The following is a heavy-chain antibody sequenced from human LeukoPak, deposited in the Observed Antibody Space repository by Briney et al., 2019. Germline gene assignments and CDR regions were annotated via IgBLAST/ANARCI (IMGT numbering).Heavy chain of an antibody. CDR1: GGSISSYY. Sequence: SETLSLTCTVSGGSISSYYWSWIRQPPGKGLEWIGYIYYSGSTNYNPPLKSRVTISVDTSKNQFSLKLSSVTAADTAVYYCARVAGPSYGDQYFDYWGQGTLVTVSS. CDR2: IYYSGST. J-gene: IGHJ4*02. V-gene: IGHV4-59*01. CDR3: ARVAGPSYGDQYFDY. D-gene: IGHD4-17*01.